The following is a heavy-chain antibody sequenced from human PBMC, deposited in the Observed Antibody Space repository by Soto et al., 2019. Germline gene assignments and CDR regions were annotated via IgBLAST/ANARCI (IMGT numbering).Heavy chain of an antibody. V-gene: IGHV1-46*01. D-gene: IGHD2-8*01. CDR2: INPSGGST. CDR3: AVSWRTNAFDI. J-gene: IGHJ3*02. Sequence: ASVKVSCKASGYTFTSYYMHWVRQAPGQGLEWMGIINPSGGSTSYAQKFQGRVTMTRDTSTSTVYMELSSLRSEDTAVYYCAVSWRTNAFDIWGQGTMVTVSS. CDR1: GYTFTSYY.